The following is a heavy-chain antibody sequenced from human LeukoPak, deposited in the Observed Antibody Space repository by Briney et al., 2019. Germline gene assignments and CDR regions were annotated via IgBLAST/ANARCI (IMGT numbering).Heavy chain of an antibody. CDR1: GFTFDDYA. Sequence: PGGSLRLSCAASGFTFDDYAMPWVRQVPVKGLEWVSSISWNSASVAYADSLKGRFTISRDNGENSLYLQMNSLKSEDTALYYCAKDRDCSSDRCSDAFDVWGRGTLVTVSS. V-gene: IGHV3-9*01. J-gene: IGHJ3*01. D-gene: IGHD2-2*01. CDR3: AKDRDCSSDRCSDAFDV. CDR2: ISWNSASV.